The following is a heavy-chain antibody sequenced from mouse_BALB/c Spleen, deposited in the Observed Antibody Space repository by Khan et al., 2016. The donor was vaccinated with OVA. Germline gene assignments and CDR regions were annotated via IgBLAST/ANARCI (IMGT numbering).Heavy chain of an antibody. CDR1: GYTFTTYT. V-gene: IGHV1-4*01. D-gene: IGHD2-14*01. Sequence: VQHQESGAELARPGASVKMSCKASGYTFTTYTMHWVKQRPGQGLEWIGYINPSNGYTNYNQKFKDKSTLTADKSSSTAYMQLSSLTSDYSAVYYCAREGAYYRSDGWFSYWGQGTLVTVSA. CDR2: INPSNGYT. CDR3: AREGAYYRSDGWFSY. J-gene: IGHJ3*01.